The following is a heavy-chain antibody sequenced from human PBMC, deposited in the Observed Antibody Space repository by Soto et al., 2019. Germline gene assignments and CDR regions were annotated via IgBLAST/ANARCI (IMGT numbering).Heavy chain of an antibody. D-gene: IGHD6-19*01. CDR3: VRSPGWYKIDP. V-gene: IGHV1-18*01. J-gene: IGHJ5*02. CDR2: ISAYNGNT. Sequence: ASVKVSCKASGYTFTSYGISWVRQAPGQGLEWMGWISAYNGNTNYAQKLQGRVTLSVDKSKNQFSLKMNSMTAADTAVYFCVRSPGWYKIDPWGQGILVTVSS. CDR1: GYTFTSYG.